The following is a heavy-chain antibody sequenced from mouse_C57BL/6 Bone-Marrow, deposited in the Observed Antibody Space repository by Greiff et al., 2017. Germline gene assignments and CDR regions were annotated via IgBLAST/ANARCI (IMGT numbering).Heavy chain of an antibody. CDR2: IYPRDGST. D-gene: IGHD1-1*01. Sequence: VQLQQSGPELVKPGASVKLSCTASGYTFTSYDINWVKQRPGQGLEWIGWIYPRDGSTKYNEKFKGKATLTVDTSSSTAYMELHSLTSEDSAVYFCARLEFDGSSGDWYFDVGGTGTTVTVSA. CDR3: ARLEFDGSSGDWYFDV. J-gene: IGHJ1*03. V-gene: IGHV1-85*01. CDR1: GYTFTSYD.